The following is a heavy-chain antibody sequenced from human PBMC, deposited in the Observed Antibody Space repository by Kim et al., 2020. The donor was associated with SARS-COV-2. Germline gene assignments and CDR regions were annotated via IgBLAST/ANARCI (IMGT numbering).Heavy chain of an antibody. D-gene: IGHD6-13*01. J-gene: IGHJ4*02. CDR2: IKSKTDGGTT. CDR1: GFTFSNAW. Sequence: GGSLRLSCAASGFTFSNAWMSWVRQAPGKGLEWVGRIKSKTDGGTTDYAAPVKGRFTISRDDSKNTLYLQMNSLKTEDTAVYYCTTVPYSSSLNPDYWGQGTLVTVSS. CDR3: TTVPYSSSLNPDY. V-gene: IGHV3-15*01.